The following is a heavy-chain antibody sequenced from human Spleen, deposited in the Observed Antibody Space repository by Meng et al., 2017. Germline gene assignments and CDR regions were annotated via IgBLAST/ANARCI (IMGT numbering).Heavy chain of an antibody. Sequence: QVQLQQRGAGLLKPSETLSPTGVVSGGSFSDYYWSWIRQPPGKGLEWIGEINHSGSTNYNPSLESRATISVDTSQNNLSLKLSSVTAADSAVYYCARGPTTMAHDFDYWGQGTLVTVSS. CDR3: ARGPTTMAHDFDY. CDR2: INHSGST. J-gene: IGHJ4*02. V-gene: IGHV4-34*01. D-gene: IGHD4-11*01. CDR1: GGSFSDYY.